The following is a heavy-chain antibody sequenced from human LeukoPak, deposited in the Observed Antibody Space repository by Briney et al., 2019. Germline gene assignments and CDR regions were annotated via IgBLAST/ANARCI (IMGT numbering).Heavy chain of an antibody. V-gene: IGHV3-48*03. J-gene: IGHJ3*02. CDR2: ISSSGNTI. D-gene: IGHD6-6*01. CDR1: EFTFTSYE. Sequence: PGGSLRLSCAASEFTFTSYELNWFRQAPGKGLEWVSYISSSGNTISYADSVKGRFTISRDNAKNSLYLQVISLRAEDTAVYYCARGPSIAARYDAFDIWGQGTMVTVSS. CDR3: ARGPSIAARYDAFDI.